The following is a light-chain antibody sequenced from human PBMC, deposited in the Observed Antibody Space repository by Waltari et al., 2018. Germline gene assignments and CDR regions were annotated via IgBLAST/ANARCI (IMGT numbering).Light chain of an antibody. CDR2: TTN. Sequence: QSVLSQPPSASGTPGQTVTISCSGTSSNIGNNFVSWYRQVPGTAPKLLIYTTNQRPAGVPDRFSGSKSGTSASLALSGLLSEEEADYYCAVWDDSLNAWVFGGGTKLTVL. V-gene: IGLV1-44*01. J-gene: IGLJ3*02. CDR3: AVWDDSLNAWV. CDR1: SSNIGNNF.